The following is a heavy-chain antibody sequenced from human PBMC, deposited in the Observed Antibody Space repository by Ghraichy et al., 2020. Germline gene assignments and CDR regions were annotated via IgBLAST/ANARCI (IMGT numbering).Heavy chain of an antibody. D-gene: IGHD4-17*01. V-gene: IGHV1-69*13. Sequence: SVKVSCKASGGTFSSYAISWVRQAPGQGLEWMGGIIPIFGTANYAQKFQGRVTITADESTSTAYMELSSLRSEDMAVYYCARDPFPGTYGDYPRNYYYYGMDVWGQGTTVTVSS. J-gene: IGHJ6*02. CDR3: ARDPFPGTYGDYPRNYYYYGMDV. CDR1: GGTFSSYA. CDR2: IIPIFGTA.